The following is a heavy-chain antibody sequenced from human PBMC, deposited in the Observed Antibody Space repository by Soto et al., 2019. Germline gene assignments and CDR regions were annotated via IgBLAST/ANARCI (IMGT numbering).Heavy chain of an antibody. CDR3: ARLTRDGSNYFSR. CDR2: ISGSGGST. J-gene: IGHJ4*02. CDR1: GFTFSSYA. Sequence: EVQLLESGGGLVQPGGSLRLSCAASGFTFSSYAMSWVRQAPGKGLEWVSAISGSGGSTYYADSVKGRFTISRDNSKNTLYLQMNSLRAEDTAVYYCARLTRDGSNYFSRWGQGTLVTVSS. V-gene: IGHV3-23*01. D-gene: IGHD5-12*01.